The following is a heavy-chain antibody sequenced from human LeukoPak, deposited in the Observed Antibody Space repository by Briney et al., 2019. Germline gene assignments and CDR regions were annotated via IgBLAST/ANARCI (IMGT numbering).Heavy chain of an antibody. J-gene: IGHJ3*02. CDR1: GDSISSGDYY. Sequence: RTSETLSLTCTVSGDSISSGDYYWSWIRQPAGKGLEWIGRISSSGSTNYNPSLKSRVTISVDTSKNQFSLKLSSVTAADTAVYYCARVKVFYYDAFDIWGQGTMVTVSS. CDR3: ARVKVFYYDAFDI. V-gene: IGHV4-61*02. D-gene: IGHD1-26*01. CDR2: ISSSGST.